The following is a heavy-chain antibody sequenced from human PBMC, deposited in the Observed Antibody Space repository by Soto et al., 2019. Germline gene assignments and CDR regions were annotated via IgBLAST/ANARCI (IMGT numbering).Heavy chain of an antibody. V-gene: IGHV4-39*01. D-gene: IGHD4-4*01. J-gene: IGHJ4*02. CDR2: IYYSGST. Sequence: PSATLSLTCTVSGGSISSSSYYWGWIRQPPGKGLEWIGSIYYSGSTYYNPSLKSRVTISVDTSKNQFSLKLSSVTAADTAVYYCARHRVGSNYYITKYPHPDFDYWGQGTLVTVSS. CDR1: GGSISSSSYY. CDR3: ARHRVGSNYYITKYPHPDFDY.